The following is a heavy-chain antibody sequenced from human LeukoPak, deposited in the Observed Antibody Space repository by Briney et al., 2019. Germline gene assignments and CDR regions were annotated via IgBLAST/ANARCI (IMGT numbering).Heavy chain of an antibody. Sequence: GGPLRLSCAASGFRFSDHERNWVRQAPGKGLEGVSYLSSSGNAYYADSVKGRFTISRDNSKNSLYLQMTSLRAEDTAVYYCASGRGSYSPDYWGQGTLVTVSS. CDR1: GFRFSDHE. CDR3: ASGRGSYSPDY. CDR2: LSSSGNA. V-gene: IGHV3-48*03. D-gene: IGHD1-26*01. J-gene: IGHJ4*02.